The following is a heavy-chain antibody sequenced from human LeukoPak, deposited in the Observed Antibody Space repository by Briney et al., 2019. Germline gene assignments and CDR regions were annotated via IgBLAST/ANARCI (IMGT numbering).Heavy chain of an antibody. CDR2: IHYTGST. J-gene: IGHJ5*02. CDR3: ARGGYYGSGNDFGFDP. CDR1: GGSINSYY. Sequence: PSETLSLTCTVSGGSINSYYWSWIRPPPGQGLECIGYIHYTGSTNYNPSLKSRVTISVDTSKNQFSLKLSSVTAADTAIYYCARGGYYGSGNDFGFDPWGQGTLVTVSS. V-gene: IGHV4-59*01. D-gene: IGHD3-10*01.